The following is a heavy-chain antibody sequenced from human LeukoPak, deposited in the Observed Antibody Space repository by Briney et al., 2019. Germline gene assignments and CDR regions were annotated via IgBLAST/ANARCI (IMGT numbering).Heavy chain of an antibody. CDR3: AGILTGYYLRRWFDP. CDR1: GFTLSHYPA. V-gene: IGHV3-30*02. J-gene: IGHJ5*02. Sequence: GGSLRLSCIASGFTLSHYPAMHWVRQAPGKGLEWVAFIRYDGSNKYYADSVKGRFTISRDNSKNTLYLQMNSLRAEDTAVYYCAGILTGYYLRRWFDPWGQGTLVTVSS. CDR2: IRYDGSNK. D-gene: IGHD3-9*01.